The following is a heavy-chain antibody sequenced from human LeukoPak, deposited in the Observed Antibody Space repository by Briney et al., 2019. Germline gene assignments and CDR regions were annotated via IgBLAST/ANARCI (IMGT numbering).Heavy chain of an antibody. D-gene: IGHD3-22*01. Sequence: SETLSLTCTVSGDSMSSYFWTWVRQFPGKGLEWVGYIYQTTTTYNPSLKGRVTISADMSQNQLSLKVTSVTAADTAVYYCARDSKQGYDTSGLSYWGQGSLVTVSS. J-gene: IGHJ4*02. V-gene: IGHV4-59*01. CDR3: ARDSKQGYDTSGLSY. CDR2: IYQTTT. CDR1: GDSMSSYF.